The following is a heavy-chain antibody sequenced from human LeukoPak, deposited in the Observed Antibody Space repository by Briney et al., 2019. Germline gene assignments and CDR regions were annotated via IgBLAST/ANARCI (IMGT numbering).Heavy chain of an antibody. V-gene: IGHV4-61*01. Sequence: SETLSLTCTVSGGSISSGSYYWSWIRQPPGKGLEWIGYIYYSGSPNYNPSLKSRVTISVDMSKNQFSLKLTSVTAADTAVYYCARYSSGPAHYFDYWGQGTLVTVSS. J-gene: IGHJ4*02. CDR2: IYYSGSP. CDR3: ARYSSGPAHYFDY. D-gene: IGHD3-22*01. CDR1: GGSISSGSYY.